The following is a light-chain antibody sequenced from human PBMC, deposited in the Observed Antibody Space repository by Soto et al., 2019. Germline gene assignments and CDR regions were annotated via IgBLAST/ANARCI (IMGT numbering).Light chain of an antibody. CDR1: QSVSSSY. J-gene: IGKJ1*01. V-gene: IGKV3-20*01. CDR3: QQYGSAPTWT. CDR2: GAS. Sequence: EIVLTQSPGTLSLSPGERATLSCRASQSVSSSYLAWYQQKPGQAPRLLIYGASSRATGIPDRFSGSGSGTDFTLTISRLEVEDFAVYYCQQYGSAPTWTFGQGTKVDVK.